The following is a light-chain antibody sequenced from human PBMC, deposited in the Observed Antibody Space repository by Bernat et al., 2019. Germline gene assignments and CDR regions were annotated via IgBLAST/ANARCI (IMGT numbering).Light chain of an antibody. CDR3: HQYDSYSRT. V-gene: IGKV1-5*03. CDR2: KAS. Sequence: DIQMTQSPSTLSASVGDTVTITCRASQTISTWLAWYQQKPGKAPNLLIYKASSLESGVPSRFSGSGSGTEFTLTISSLQPDDSATYYCHQYDSYSRTFGQGITVEIK. CDR1: QTISTW. J-gene: IGKJ1*01.